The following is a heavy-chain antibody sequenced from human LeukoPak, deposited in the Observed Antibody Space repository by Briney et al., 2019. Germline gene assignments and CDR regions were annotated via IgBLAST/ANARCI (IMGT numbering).Heavy chain of an antibody. CDR3: ARGPDYFGSGLTFDY. D-gene: IGHD3-10*01. V-gene: IGHV4-59*01. Sequence: PSETLSLTCTVSGGSISSYYWSWIRQPPGKGLEWIAYIYHSGSTNYNPSLKSRVTISIDTSKKQFSLKLSSVSAADTAVYYCARGPDYFGSGLTFDYWGQGTLVTVSS. CDR2: IYHSGST. J-gene: IGHJ4*02. CDR1: GGSISSYY.